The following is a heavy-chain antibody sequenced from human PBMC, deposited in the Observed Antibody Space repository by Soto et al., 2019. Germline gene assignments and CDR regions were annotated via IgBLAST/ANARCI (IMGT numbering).Heavy chain of an antibody. V-gene: IGHV4-39*01. CDR3: ARSPYTQIDY. D-gene: IGHD1-1*01. Sequence: SETLCLTCTVAGGSIVSRGYYWGLIRQPPGKGLEWIGSIYYSGSTYYNPSLKSRVTISVDTSKNQFSLKLSSVTAADTAVYYCARSPYTQIDYWGQGTLVTVSS. J-gene: IGHJ4*02. CDR1: GGSIVSRGYY. CDR2: IYYSGST.